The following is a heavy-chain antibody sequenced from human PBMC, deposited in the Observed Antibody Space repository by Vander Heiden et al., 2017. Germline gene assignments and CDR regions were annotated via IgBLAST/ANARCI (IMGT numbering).Heavy chain of an antibody. V-gene: IGHV3-48*03. CDR1: GFTFSRYE. D-gene: IGHD6-19*01. Sequence: EVQLVESGGGLVQTGGSLRLSCAAAGFTFSRYEMNWVRQAAGKGLEWVAYISSSGSTIYYADAGKGRFTISRDNDKNSRDLKMNSMRAEETAVYYCARFGDSGGYFNHPLDYWGHGTLVTVSS. J-gene: IGHJ4*01. CDR2: ISSSGSTI. CDR3: ARFGDSGGYFNHPLDY.